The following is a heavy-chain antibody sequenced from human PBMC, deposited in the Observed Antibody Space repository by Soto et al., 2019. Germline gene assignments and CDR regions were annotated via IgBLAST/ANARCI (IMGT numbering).Heavy chain of an antibody. CDR2: ISGSGGST. CDR1: GFTFSSYA. Sequence: EVQLLESGGGLVQPGGSLRLSCAASGFTFSSYAMSWVRQAPGKGLEWVSAISGSGGSTYYADSVKGRFTISRDNSKNTLYLQMNSLRAEDTAVYYCARHGNYYDSSGYYYLRYWYFDLWGRGTLVTVSS. V-gene: IGHV3-23*01. D-gene: IGHD3-22*01. J-gene: IGHJ2*01. CDR3: ARHGNYYDSSGYYYLRYWYFDL.